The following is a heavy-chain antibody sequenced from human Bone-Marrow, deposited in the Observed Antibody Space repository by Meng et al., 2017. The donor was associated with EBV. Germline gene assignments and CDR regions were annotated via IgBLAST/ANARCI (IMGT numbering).Heavy chain of an antibody. CDR1: GGSFNGYY. J-gene: IGHJ4*02. CDR3: ARDPDGQIDY. V-gene: IGHV4-34*01. Sequence: QVQLQQWGAGLLKPSETLSLTCAVYGGSFNGYYWSWIRQPPGKGLEWIGEINHSGSTNYNLSLKSRVTILVDTSKNQFTLKLSSVTVADTAIYYCARDPDGQIDYWGQGTLVTVSS. CDR2: INHSGST.